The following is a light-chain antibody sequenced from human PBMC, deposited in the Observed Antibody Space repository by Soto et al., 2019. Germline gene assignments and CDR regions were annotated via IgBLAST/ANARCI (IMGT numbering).Light chain of an antibody. CDR1: QRLRRRA. CDR2: GAS. CDR3: QQYGSSPIT. V-gene: IGKV3-20*01. Sequence: TLSTRSPVILSFSPGDRASLCCRASQRLRRRALAWYQQKPGQAPRLLIYGASSRATGIPDRFSGSGSGTDFTLTISRLEPEDFAVYYCQQYGSSPITFGQGTRLEIK. J-gene: IGKJ5*01.